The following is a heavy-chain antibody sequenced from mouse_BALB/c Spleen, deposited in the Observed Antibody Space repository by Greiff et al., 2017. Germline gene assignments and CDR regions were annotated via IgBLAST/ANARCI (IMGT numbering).Heavy chain of an antibody. J-gene: IGHJ1*01. V-gene: IGHV1-80*01. CDR2: IYPGDGVT. CDR3: ARRTTLRYFDG. CDR1: GYAFRSYW. Sequence: VQLQQSGAELVRPGSSVKISCKASGYAFRSYWMNWVKQRPGQGLEWIGQIYPGDGVTNYNGKFKGKATLTADKSSSTAYMQLSSLTSEDSAVYFCARRTTLRYFDGWGAGTTVTVSS. D-gene: IGHD1-1*01.